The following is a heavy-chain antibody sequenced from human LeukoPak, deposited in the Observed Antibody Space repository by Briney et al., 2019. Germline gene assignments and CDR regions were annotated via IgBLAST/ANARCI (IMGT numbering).Heavy chain of an antibody. D-gene: IGHD3-10*01. CDR1: GGSISSSSYY. V-gene: IGHV4-39*07. Sequence: SETLSLTCTVSGGSISSSSYYWGWIRQPPGKGLEWIGSIYYSGSTYYNPSLKSRVTISVDTSQNQFSLKLSSVTAADTAVYYCARVYGSGSYFYYFDYWGQGTLVTVSS. J-gene: IGHJ4*02. CDR3: ARVYGSGSYFYYFDY. CDR2: IYYSGST.